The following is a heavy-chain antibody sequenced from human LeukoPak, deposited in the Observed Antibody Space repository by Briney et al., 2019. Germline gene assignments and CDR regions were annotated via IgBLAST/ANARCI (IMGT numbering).Heavy chain of an antibody. D-gene: IGHD3-9*01. CDR3: ARDPTYYDILTGYSPAGYFDY. Sequence: SETLSLTCAVYGGSFSGYYWSWIRQPPGKGLEWVGEINHSGSTNYNPSLKSRVSISVDTSKNKFSLKLSSVTAADTAVYYCARDPTYYDILTGYSPAGYFDYWGQGTLVTVSS. CDR1: GGSFSGYY. J-gene: IGHJ4*02. V-gene: IGHV4-34*01. CDR2: INHSGST.